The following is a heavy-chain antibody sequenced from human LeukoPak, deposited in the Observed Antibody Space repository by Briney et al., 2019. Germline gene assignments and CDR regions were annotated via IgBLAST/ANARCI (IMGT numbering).Heavy chain of an antibody. CDR3: ARDSGFWLY. Sequence: SETLPLTCTVSGDSITSGSYYWGWIRQTPGKGLEWIGNIYSDGDTSFNPSLKSRITMSVDTSKNQFSLKLNSVTAVDTAVYFCARDSGFWLYWGQGTLVSVSS. V-gene: IGHV4-39*07. J-gene: IGHJ4*02. CDR2: IYSDGDT. D-gene: IGHD3-22*01. CDR1: GDSITSGSYY.